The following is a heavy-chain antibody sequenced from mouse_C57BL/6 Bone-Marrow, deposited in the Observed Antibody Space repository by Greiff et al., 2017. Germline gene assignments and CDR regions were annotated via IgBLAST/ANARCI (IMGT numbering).Heavy chain of an antibody. CDR1: GFSLTSYG. CDR2: IWSGGST. D-gene: IGHD2-2*01. J-gene: IGHJ3*01. CDR3: AWLRFAY. V-gene: IGHV2-2*01. Sequence: QVQLQQSGPGLVQPSQSLSITCPVSGFSLTSYGVHWVRQSPGKGLEWLGVIWSGGSTDYNAAFISRLSISKDNSKSQVFFKMNSLQADDTAIYYCAWLRFAYWGQGTLVTVSA.